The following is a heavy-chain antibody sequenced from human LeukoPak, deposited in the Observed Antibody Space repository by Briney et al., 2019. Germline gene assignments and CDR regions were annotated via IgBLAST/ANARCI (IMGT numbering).Heavy chain of an antibody. CDR3: VRDHVSPGLSNWFDP. CDR2: VSSSGRT. CDR1: GDSISSGSFY. V-gene: IGHV4-61*02. J-gene: IGHJ5*02. D-gene: IGHD3-16*01. Sequence: SETLSLTCTVSGDSISSGSFYWSWIRQAAGKGLEWIGRVSSSGRTTSNPSLKTRLTTSITTSKNQFSLKLPSLTASYTTMYYCVRDHVSPGLSNWFDPWGQGTLVNVSS.